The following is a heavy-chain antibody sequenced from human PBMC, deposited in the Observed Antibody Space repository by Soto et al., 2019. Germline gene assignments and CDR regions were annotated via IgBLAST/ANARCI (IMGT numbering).Heavy chain of an antibody. CDR3: ATGSRVRRFLEWFVPGH. D-gene: IGHD3-3*01. CDR1: GYPFTGCY. Sequence: GDSVQVSCTASGYPFTGCYMHWVRQAPGQGLAWMGWINPNSGGTNYAQKFQGRVTMTRDTSISTAYMELSRLRSDDTAVYYCATGSRVRRFLEWFVPGHWCQGNLVTVFS. V-gene: IGHV1-2*02. J-gene: IGHJ4*02. CDR2: INPNSGGT.